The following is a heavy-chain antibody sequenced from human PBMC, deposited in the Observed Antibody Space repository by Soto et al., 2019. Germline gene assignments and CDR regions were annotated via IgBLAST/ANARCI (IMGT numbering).Heavy chain of an antibody. Sequence: GGSLRRSCAASGFTFSRYWMSWVRQAPGKGLEWVANIKQDGSEKYYVDSVKGRFTISRDNAKNSLYLQMNSLRAEDTAVYYCARTTALKRDAFDIWGQGTMVTVSS. V-gene: IGHV3-7*01. D-gene: IGHD4-17*01. CDR1: GFTFSRYW. CDR3: ARTTALKRDAFDI. CDR2: IKQDGSEK. J-gene: IGHJ3*02.